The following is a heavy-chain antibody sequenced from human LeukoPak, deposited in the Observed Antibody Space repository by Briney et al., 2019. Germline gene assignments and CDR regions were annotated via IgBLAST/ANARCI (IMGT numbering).Heavy chain of an antibody. J-gene: IGHJ2*01. Sequence: SETLSLTCTVSRGSIGKYYWSWIRQSPAKGLEWIGYVSYSGSTDYNPSLQSRVTISVDTSKDQFSLRLNSVTAADTAVYYCARHALYCTSGICYPLSWYFDLWGRGTLLTVSS. CDR1: RGSIGKYY. CDR2: VSYSGST. CDR3: ARHALYCTSGICYPLSWYFDL. D-gene: IGHD2-8*01. V-gene: IGHV4-59*08.